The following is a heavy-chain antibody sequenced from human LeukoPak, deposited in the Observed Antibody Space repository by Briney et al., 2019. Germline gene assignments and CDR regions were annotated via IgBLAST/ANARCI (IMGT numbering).Heavy chain of an antibody. Sequence: GRSLRLSCAASGFTFSSYGMHWVRQAPGKGLEWVAVIWYDGTNKYYADSVKGRFTISRDNSKNTLFLQMNSLRAEDTAVYYCVRDHNFAFDYWGQGILVTVSS. CDR2: IWYDGTNK. J-gene: IGHJ4*02. CDR1: GFTFSSYG. V-gene: IGHV3-33*01. D-gene: IGHD1-1*01. CDR3: VRDHNFAFDY.